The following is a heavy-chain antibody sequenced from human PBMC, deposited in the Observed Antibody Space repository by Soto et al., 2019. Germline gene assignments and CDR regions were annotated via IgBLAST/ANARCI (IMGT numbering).Heavy chain of an antibody. CDR3: ARGTYYYDSCGPFDI. CDR2: ISYDGSNK. V-gene: IGHV3-30-3*01. J-gene: IGHJ3*02. D-gene: IGHD3-22*01. CDR1: GFTFSSYA. Sequence: QVQLVESGGGVVQPGRSLRLSCAASGFTFSSYAMHWVRQAPGKGLEWVAVISYDGSNKYYADSVKGRFTISRDNSKNTLYLHMNRLRAEDTGVYYCARGTYYYDSCGPFDILGQGTMVAVSS.